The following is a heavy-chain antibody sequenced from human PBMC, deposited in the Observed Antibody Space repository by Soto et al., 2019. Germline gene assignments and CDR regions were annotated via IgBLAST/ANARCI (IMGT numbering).Heavy chain of an antibody. D-gene: IGHD3-10*01. V-gene: IGHV4-34*02. CDR3: AGGLLSGTSYSGGWYFFDF. CDR2: INAGGSA. J-gene: IGHJ4*02. CDR1: GGSFSGYT. Sequence: QVQLQQWGAGLLKPSEPLSLTCAVHGGSFSGYTWTWIRQSPGKGLEWIGQINAGGSANYNPSLKSRVSIAVGPSNNEFFLDLTSVSAADTAVYYCAGGLLSGTSYSGGWYFFDFWGRGTLVTVSS.